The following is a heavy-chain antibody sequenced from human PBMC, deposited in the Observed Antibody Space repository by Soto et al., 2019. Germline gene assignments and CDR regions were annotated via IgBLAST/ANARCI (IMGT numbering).Heavy chain of an antibody. CDR2: ITAYNGNT. CDR1: GYTFTSYG. Sequence: QVQLVQSGAEVKKPGASVKVSCKTSGYTFTSYGISWVRQAPGQGLEWMGWITAYNGNTNYAQKFQARLTMTTDTSTSTAYMELRSLRSDDTAVYYRARDTEDSVVYWGQGTLVTASS. CDR3: ARDTEDSVVY. V-gene: IGHV1-18*01. D-gene: IGHD2-15*01. J-gene: IGHJ4*02.